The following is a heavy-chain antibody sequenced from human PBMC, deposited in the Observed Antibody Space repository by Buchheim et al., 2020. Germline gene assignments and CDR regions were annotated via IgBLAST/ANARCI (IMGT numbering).Heavy chain of an antibody. J-gene: IGHJ4*02. D-gene: IGHD6-19*01. CDR2: VNGGNGNT. Sequence: QVQLVQSGAEVKKPGASVKVFCKASGYTFTTFAIHWVRQAPGQRLEWMGWVNGGNGNTYYSQKFQGRVTITRDTSASTAYMELSSLRSEDTAVYYCAREASGYSSGWYRGDFDYWGQGTL. CDR1: GYTFTTFA. CDR3: AREASGYSSGWYRGDFDY. V-gene: IGHV1-3*01.